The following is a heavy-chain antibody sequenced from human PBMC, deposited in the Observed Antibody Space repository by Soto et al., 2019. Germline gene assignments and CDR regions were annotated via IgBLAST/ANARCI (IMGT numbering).Heavy chain of an antibody. CDR1: GYTFTCYY. CDR2: ITPNSGGT. Sequence: EASVKVSCKPSGYTFTCYYMDCVRQATGQRLEWMRWITPNSGGTNYAQKCQGWVTMTRDTSISTAYRELSRRRSDDTAVYYCTSALAAGMGLWVRDAFDIWGQGTMVTAS. CDR3: TSALAAGMGLWVRDAFDI. J-gene: IGHJ3*02. D-gene: IGHD6-13*01. V-gene: IGHV1-2*04.